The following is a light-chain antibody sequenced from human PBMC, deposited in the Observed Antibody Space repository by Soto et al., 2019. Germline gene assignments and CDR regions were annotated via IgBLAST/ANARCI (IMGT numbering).Light chain of an antibody. CDR1: SSDVGAYNY. J-gene: IGLJ1*01. Sequence: QSALTQPASVSGSPGQSITISCTGTSSDVGAYNYVFWYQQHPGKAPKLMIYDVSNRPSGVSNRFSGSESGNTASLTISGLQAEDEADYYCSSHTSESTYVLGAGTKVTVL. V-gene: IGLV2-14*03. CDR3: SSHTSESTYV. CDR2: DVS.